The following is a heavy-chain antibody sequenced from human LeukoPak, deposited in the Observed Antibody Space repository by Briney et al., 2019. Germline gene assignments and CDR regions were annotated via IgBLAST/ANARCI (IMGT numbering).Heavy chain of an antibody. J-gene: IGHJ4*02. Sequence: GRSLRLSCAASGFTFSSYGMHWVRQAPGKGLEWVAVISYDGSNKYYADSVKGRFTISRDNSKNTLYLQMNSLGAEDTAVYYCAKISSGWYGDYWGQGTLVTVSS. V-gene: IGHV3-30*18. CDR2: ISYDGSNK. D-gene: IGHD6-19*01. CDR3: AKISSGWYGDY. CDR1: GFTFSSYG.